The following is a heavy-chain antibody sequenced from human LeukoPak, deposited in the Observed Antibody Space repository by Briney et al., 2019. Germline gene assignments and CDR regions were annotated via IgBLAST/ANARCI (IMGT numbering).Heavy chain of an antibody. CDR3: AKDTYSTSPYYFDY. V-gene: IGHV3-21*04. Sequence: GGSLRLSCAASGFTFSSYSMNWVRQAPGKGLEWVSSISSSSSYIYYADSVKGRFTISRDNAKNSLYLQMNSLRAEDTAVYYCAKDTYSTSPYYFDYWGQGTLVTVSS. D-gene: IGHD1-26*01. CDR2: ISSSSSYI. CDR1: GFTFSSYS. J-gene: IGHJ4*02.